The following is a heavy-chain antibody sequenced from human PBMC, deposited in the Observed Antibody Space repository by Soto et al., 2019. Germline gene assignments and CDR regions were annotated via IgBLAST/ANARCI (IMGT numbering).Heavy chain of an antibody. D-gene: IGHD2-15*01. CDR1: GFSLSTSGVG. J-gene: IGHJ4*02. CDR3: AHRREDRGGLGNFDY. Sequence: QITLKESGPTLVKPTQTLTLTCTFSGFSLSTSGVGVGWIRQPPGKALDWLALIYWDDDKRYSPSLRSRLTITKDSSKNQVALTMTNMDPVDTATYYCAHRREDRGGLGNFDYWGQGTLFTVSS. V-gene: IGHV2-5*02. CDR2: IYWDDDK.